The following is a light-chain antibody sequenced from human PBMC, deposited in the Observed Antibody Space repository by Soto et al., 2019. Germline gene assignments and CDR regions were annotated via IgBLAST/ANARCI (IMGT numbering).Light chain of an antibody. V-gene: IGKV1-5*03. CDR2: KAS. J-gene: IGKJ4*01. Sequence: GDRVTITCRASQPIGDFLAWYQQKPGKAPKLLIYKASRLERWVPSRFSGGGSGTEFTLNISSLQPDDFATYWCQQLYGYPLTFGGGTKVDIK. CDR1: QPIGDF. CDR3: QQLYGYPLT.